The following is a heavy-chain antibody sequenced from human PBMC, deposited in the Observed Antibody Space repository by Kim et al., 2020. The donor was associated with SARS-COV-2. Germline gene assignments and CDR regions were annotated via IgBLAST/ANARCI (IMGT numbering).Heavy chain of an antibody. V-gene: IGHV3-11*04. CDR1: GFTFSDYY. J-gene: IGHJ4*02. CDR3: SLVAKKGGFFDY. CDR2: ISSSGSTI. D-gene: IGHD5-12*01. Sequence: GGSLRLSCAASGFTFSDYYMSWIRQAPGKGLEWVSYISSSGSTIYYADSVKGRFTISRDNAKNSLYLQMNSLRAEDTAVYYCSLVAKKGGFFDYWGQGTLVTVSS.